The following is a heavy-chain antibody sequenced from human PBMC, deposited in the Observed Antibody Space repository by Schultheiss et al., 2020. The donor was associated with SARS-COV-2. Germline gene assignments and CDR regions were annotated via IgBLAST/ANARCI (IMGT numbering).Heavy chain of an antibody. D-gene: IGHD4-11*01. CDR3: ARWASKAYYYYYGMDV. CDR1: GFTFSSYA. CDR2: ISYDGSNK. Sequence: GGSLRLSCAASGFTFSSYAMHWVRQAPGKGLEWVAVISYDGSNKYYADSVKGRFTISRDNSKNTLYLQMNSLRAEDTAVFYCARWASKAYYYYYGMDVWGQGTTVTVSS. V-gene: IGHV3-30*01. J-gene: IGHJ6*02.